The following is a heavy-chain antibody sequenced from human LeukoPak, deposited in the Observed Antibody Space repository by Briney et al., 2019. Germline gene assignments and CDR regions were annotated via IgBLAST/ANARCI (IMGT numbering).Heavy chain of an antibody. J-gene: IGHJ3*02. CDR1: GYSISSGYF. V-gene: IGHV4-38-2*02. CDR2: IYHSGST. Sequence: SETLSLTCTVSGYSISSGYFWGWIRQPPGKGLECIGTIYHSGSTYYNPSLKSRVTISVDTSKNQFSLKLNSVTAADTAVYYCAKSNGYGLIDIWGQGTMVTVSS. D-gene: IGHD3-22*01. CDR3: AKSNGYGLIDI.